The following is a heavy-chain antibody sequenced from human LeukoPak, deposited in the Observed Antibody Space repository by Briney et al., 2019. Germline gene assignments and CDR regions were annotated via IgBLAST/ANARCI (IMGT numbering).Heavy chain of an antibody. V-gene: IGHV3-21*01. CDR2: ISSSSYI. CDR1: GFTFSSYS. J-gene: IGHJ4*02. D-gene: IGHD2-2*01. CDR3: ATDKGTSYLSSCDY. Sequence: GGSLRLSCAASGFTFSSYSMNWVRQAPGKGLEWVSSISSSSYIYYAAASKSRLSISSDNTNNTLFLQMISMRAEDTTAFYYATDKGTSYLSSCDYWGEGTLVTVSS.